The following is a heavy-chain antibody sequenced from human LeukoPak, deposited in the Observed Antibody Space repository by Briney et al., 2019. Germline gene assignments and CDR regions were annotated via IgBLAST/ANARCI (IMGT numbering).Heavy chain of an antibody. CDR2: IYYGGST. CDR1: GGSITFSNYY. D-gene: IGHD3-22*01. J-gene: IGHJ4*02. CDR3: ARLHYYDSSGSFSQHYLDH. V-gene: IGHV4-39*01. Sequence: SETLSLTCTVSGGSITFSNYYWGWVRQPPGKGLECIGSIYYGGSTYSNPSLKSRVTISADTSKSRFSLSLSSVTAADTAVYFCARLHYYDSSGSFSQHYLDHWGQGILVTVSS.